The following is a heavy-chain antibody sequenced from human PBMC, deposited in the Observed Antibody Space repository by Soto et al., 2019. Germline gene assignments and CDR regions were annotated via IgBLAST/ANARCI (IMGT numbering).Heavy chain of an antibody. CDR1: GFTFSSYA. J-gene: IGHJ6*02. CDR3: ASGYSYGTDYYYYGMDV. Sequence: GGSLRLSCAASGFTFSSYAMHWVRQAPGKGLEWVAVISYDANNKNYADSVKGRFTISRDNSKNTLYLQMNSLRVEDTAVYYCASGYSYGTDYYYYGMDVWGQGTTVTVSS. V-gene: IGHV3-30-3*01. D-gene: IGHD5-18*01. CDR2: ISYDANNK.